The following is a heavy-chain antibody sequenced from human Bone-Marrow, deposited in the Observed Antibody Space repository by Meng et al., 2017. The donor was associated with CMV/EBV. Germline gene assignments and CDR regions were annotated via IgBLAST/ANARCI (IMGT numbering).Heavy chain of an antibody. Sequence: GGSLRLSWAASGFTFSSYWTHWVRQAPGKGLVWVSRINSDGSSTSYADSVKGRFTISRDNAKNTLYLQMNSLRAEDTAVYYCASAWYGSGSLPFDYWGQGTLVTVSS. CDR1: GFTFSSYW. V-gene: IGHV3-74*01. CDR3: ASAWYGSGSLPFDY. J-gene: IGHJ4*02. D-gene: IGHD3-10*01. CDR2: INSDGSST.